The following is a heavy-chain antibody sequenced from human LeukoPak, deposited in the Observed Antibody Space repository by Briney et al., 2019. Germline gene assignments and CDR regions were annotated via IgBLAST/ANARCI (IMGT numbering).Heavy chain of an antibody. Sequence: PLETLSLTCTVSGGSISSSSYYWGWIRQPPGKGLEWIGSIYYSGSTYHNPSLKSRVTISVDKSNNQFSLRLSSVTAADTAVYYCARMVYDTSGYYPSFDYWGQGTLVTVSS. V-gene: IGHV4-39*07. CDR2: IYYSGST. D-gene: IGHD3-22*01. CDR3: ARMVYDTSGYYPSFDY. J-gene: IGHJ4*02. CDR1: GGSISSSSYY.